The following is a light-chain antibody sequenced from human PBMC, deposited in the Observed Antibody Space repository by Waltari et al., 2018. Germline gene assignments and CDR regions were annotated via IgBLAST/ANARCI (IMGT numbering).Light chain of an antibody. J-gene: IGLJ3*02. Sequence: QSALTQPRSVSGSPGQSVTISCTGPRSDVGAYDSVPWYHQRPGKAPKLIIYDVTERPSGVPDRFSGSSSGTTVILTISGAQVEDEADYYCYSATDNNLRVFGGGTKLTVL. CDR2: DVT. V-gene: IGLV2-11*01. CDR3: YSATDNNLRV. CDR1: RSDVGAYDS.